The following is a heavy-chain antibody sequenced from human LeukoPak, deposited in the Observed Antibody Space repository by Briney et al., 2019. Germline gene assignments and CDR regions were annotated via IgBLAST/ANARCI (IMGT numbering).Heavy chain of an antibody. Sequence: PGGSLRLSCAASGFTFSRHWMTWVRQAPGKGLEWVANIKEDGTNKNYVDSVKGRFTISRVNAKNSLYLQMNSLRAEDTAVYYCATPLDYYDSSGYHQGGDWGQGTLVTVSS. J-gene: IGHJ4*02. D-gene: IGHD3-22*01. CDR1: GFTFSRHW. V-gene: IGHV3-7*03. CDR2: IKEDGTNK. CDR3: ATPLDYYDSSGYHQGGD.